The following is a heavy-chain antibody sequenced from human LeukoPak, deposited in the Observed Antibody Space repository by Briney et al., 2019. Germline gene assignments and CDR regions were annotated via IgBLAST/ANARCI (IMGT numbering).Heavy chain of an antibody. CDR3: ARVPAPFVAVPAATRHYYYGMDV. Sequence: SETLSLTCTVSGGSISSYYWSWIRQPPGKGLEWIGYIYYSGSTNYNPSLKSRVTISVDTSKNQFSLKLSSVTAADTAVYYCARVPAPFVAVPAATRHYYYGMDVWGQGTTVTVSS. CDR1: GGSISSYY. D-gene: IGHD2-2*01. CDR2: IYYSGST. J-gene: IGHJ6*02. V-gene: IGHV4-59*01.